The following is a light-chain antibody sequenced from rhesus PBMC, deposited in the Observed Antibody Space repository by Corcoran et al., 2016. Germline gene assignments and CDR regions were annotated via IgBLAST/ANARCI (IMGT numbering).Light chain of an antibody. Sequence: DVVMTQSPLSLPITPGQPASISCRSSQSLVHSNGNTYLSWYHQKPGQPPRRLIYQVSKRDTGVPDRFSGDGAGTDFTLKISRVEAEDVGAYFYGQYTTLPYTFGQGTKVGIE. J-gene: IGKJ2*01. V-gene: IGKV2-65*01. CDR1: QSLVHSNGNTY. CDR2: QVS. CDR3: GQYTTLPYT.